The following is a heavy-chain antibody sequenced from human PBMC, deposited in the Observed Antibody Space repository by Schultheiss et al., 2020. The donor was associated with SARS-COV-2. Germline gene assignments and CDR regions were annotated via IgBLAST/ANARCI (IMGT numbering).Heavy chain of an antibody. CDR2: IYYSGST. J-gene: IGHJ4*03. Sequence: SETLSLTCTVSGGSISSGGYYWSWIRQHPGKGLEWIGYIYYSGSTYYNPSLKSRVTMSVDNSKNQLSLKLTSVTAADTAVYYCARNRDQGFDSWGQGTMVTVSS. CDR3: ARNRDQGFDS. V-gene: IGHV4-31*09. CDR1: GGSISSGGYY.